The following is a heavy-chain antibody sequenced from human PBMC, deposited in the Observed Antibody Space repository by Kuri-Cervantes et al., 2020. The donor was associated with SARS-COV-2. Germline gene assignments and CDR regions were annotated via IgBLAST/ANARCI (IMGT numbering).Heavy chain of an antibody. J-gene: IGHJ5*02. CDR3: AKDWGYCSSTSCYDNWFDP. D-gene: IGHD2-2*01. Sequence: ETLSLTCAASGLTFSSYAMSWVRQAPGKGLEWVSAISGSGGSTYYADSVKGRFTISRDNSKNTLYLQMNSLRAEDTAVYYCAKDWGYCSSTSCYDNWFDPWGQGTLVTVSS. CDR2: ISGSGGST. V-gene: IGHV3-23*01. CDR1: GLTFSSYA.